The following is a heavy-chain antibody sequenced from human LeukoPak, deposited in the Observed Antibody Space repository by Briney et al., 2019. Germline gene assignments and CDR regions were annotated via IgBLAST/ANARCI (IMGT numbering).Heavy chain of an antibody. CDR2: IWYDGSNK. CDR1: GFTFSSYG. Sequence: GGSLRLSCAASGFTFSSYGMHWVRQAPGKGLEWVAVIWYDGSNKYYADSVKGRFTISRDNSKNTLYLKMNSLRAEDTAVYYCARDRDSSWSYYYYGMDVWGQGTTVTVSS. CDR3: ARDRDSSWSYYYYGMDV. D-gene: IGHD6-13*01. V-gene: IGHV3-33*01. J-gene: IGHJ6*02.